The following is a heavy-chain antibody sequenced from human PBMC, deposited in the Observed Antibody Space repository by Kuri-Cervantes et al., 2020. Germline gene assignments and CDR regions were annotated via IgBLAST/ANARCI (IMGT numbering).Heavy chain of an antibody. CDR1: GFTFSSYA. Sequence: GESLKISCAASGFTFSSYAMSWVRQAPGKGLEWVSAISGSGGSTYYADSVKGRFTISRDNAKNSLYLQMNSLRAEDTAVYYCAQGHCSGGSCPISYFDYWGQGTLVTVSS. V-gene: IGHV3-23*01. CDR3: AQGHCSGGSCPISYFDY. D-gene: IGHD2-15*01. CDR2: ISGSGGST. J-gene: IGHJ4*02.